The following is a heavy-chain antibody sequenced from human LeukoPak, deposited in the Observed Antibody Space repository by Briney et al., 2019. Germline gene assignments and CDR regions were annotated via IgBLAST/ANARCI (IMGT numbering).Heavy chain of an antibody. CDR3: ARLFGGVTTFDY. D-gene: IGHD4-17*01. CDR2: INPDGSGT. CDR1: GFIFSPYW. J-gene: IGHJ4*02. V-gene: IGHV3-7*01. Sequence: GGSLRLSCAASGFIFSPYWMSWVRQGPGKGLDWVASINPDGSGTSYVDSVKGRFTISRDNAQNSLYLQMNSLSAEDTAVYYCARLFGGVTTFDYWGQGTLVTVSS.